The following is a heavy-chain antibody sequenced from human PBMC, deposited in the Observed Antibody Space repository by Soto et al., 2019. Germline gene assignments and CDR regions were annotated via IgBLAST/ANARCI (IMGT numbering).Heavy chain of an antibody. V-gene: IGHV4-38-2*01. CDR3: ARVSYCSTTSCYSGDSYYFDY. CDR2: VYHSGNT. Sequence: LSLTCAVSDYSISSGYYWGWIRQPPGKGLEWIGSVYHSGNTFYNPSLKSRVTISTDTSRNQVSLKLSSVTAADTAIYYCARVSYCSTTSCYSGDSYYFDYWGRGTLVTVSS. J-gene: IGHJ4*02. CDR1: DYSISSGYY. D-gene: IGHD2-2*01.